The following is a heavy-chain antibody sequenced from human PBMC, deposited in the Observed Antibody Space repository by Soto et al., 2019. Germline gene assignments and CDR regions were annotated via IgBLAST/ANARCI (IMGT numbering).Heavy chain of an antibody. CDR1: GYRSTGDY. Sequence: SVKGACKAAGYRSTGDYGGWVRQAPGQGLEWMGIINPSGGSTSYAQKFQGRVTMTRDTSTSTVYMELSSLRSEDTAVYYCARLRGYDSFDIWGQGTMVTVSS. V-gene: IGHV1-46*03. CDR2: INPSGGST. CDR3: ARLRGYDSFDI. J-gene: IGHJ3*02. D-gene: IGHD5-12*01.